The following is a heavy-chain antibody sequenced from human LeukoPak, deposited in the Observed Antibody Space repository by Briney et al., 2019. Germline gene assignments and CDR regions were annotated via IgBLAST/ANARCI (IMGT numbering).Heavy chain of an antibody. CDR2: ISSNGGSA. J-gene: IGHJ4*02. V-gene: IGHV3-64D*06. Sequence: GGSLRLSCSASGFTFSSYAMHWVRQAPGKGLEYVSAISSNGGSAYYADSVKGRFTISRDNSKNTLYLQMSSLRAEDTAVYYCVKRKYCSGGSCYSDYFDYWGQGTLVTVSS. CDR1: GFTFSSYA. CDR3: VKRKYCSGGSCYSDYFDY. D-gene: IGHD2-15*01.